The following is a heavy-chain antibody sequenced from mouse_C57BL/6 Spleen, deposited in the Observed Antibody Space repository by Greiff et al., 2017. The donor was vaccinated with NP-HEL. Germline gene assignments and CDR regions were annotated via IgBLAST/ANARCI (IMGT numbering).Heavy chain of an antibody. V-gene: IGHV5-9*01. CDR1: GFTFSSYT. CDR2: ISRGGGNT. D-gene: IGHD2-1*01. CDR3: ARQGIYYGNDYAMDD. J-gene: IGHJ4*01. Sequence: EVMLVESGGGLVKPGGSLKLSCAASGFTFSSYTMSWVRQTPEKRLEWVATISRGGGNTYYPDSVKGRFTISRDNAKNTLYLQMSSLRSEDTALYYCARQGIYYGNDYAMDDWGQGTSVTVAS.